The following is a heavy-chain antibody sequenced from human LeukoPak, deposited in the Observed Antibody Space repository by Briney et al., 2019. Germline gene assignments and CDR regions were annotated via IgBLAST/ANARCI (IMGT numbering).Heavy chain of an antibody. CDR3: AKVHFGELFVGIFDY. J-gene: IGHJ4*02. V-gene: IGHV3-23*01. D-gene: IGHD3-10*01. CDR1: GFTFSNYA. Sequence: GGSLRLSCAASGFTFSNYAMSWARQAPGKGLEWVSGISGSGGSTYYADSVKGRFTISRDNSKNTLYLQINSLRAEDTAVYYCAKVHFGELFVGIFDYWGQGTLVTVSS. CDR2: ISGSGGST.